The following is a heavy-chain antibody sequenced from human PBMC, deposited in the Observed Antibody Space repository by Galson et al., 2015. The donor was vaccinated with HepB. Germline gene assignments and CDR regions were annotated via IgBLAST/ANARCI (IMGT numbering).Heavy chain of an antibody. J-gene: IGHJ5*02. CDR3: AREAVIVVVPAAIPRRGNWFDP. Sequence: SLRLSCAASGFTFSSYAMHWVRQAPGKGLEWVAVISYDGSNKYYADSVKGRFTISRDNSKNTLYLQMNSLRAEDTAVYYCAREAVIVVVPAAIPRRGNWFDPWGQGTLVTVSS. V-gene: IGHV3-30-3*01. D-gene: IGHD2-2*02. CDR1: GFTFSSYA. CDR2: ISYDGSNK.